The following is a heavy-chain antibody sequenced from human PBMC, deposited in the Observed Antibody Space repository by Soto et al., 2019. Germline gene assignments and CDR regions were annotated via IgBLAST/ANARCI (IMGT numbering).Heavy chain of an antibody. J-gene: IGHJ4*02. Sequence: ASVKVSCKASGYTFTSYAMHWVRQAPGQRLEWMGWINAGNGNTKYSQKFQGRVTITRDTSASTAYMELSSLRSEDTAVYYCARVPPAAIPYHFDYWGQGTLVTVSS. V-gene: IGHV1-3*01. D-gene: IGHD2-2*01. CDR1: GYTFTSYA. CDR2: INAGNGNT. CDR3: ARVPPAAIPYHFDY.